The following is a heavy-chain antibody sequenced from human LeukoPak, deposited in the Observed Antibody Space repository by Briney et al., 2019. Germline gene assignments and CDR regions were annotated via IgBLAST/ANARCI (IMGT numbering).Heavy chain of an antibody. CDR3: ARHPGRRTDY. Sequence: SETLSLTCAVYGGSFSGYYWSWIRQHPGKGLEWIGEINHSGRTNYNPSLKSRVTISVDTSKNQFSLKLSSVTAADTAVYYCARHPGRRTDYWGQGTLVTVSS. CDR2: INHSGRT. J-gene: IGHJ4*02. V-gene: IGHV4-34*01. D-gene: IGHD1-14*01. CDR1: GGSFSGYY.